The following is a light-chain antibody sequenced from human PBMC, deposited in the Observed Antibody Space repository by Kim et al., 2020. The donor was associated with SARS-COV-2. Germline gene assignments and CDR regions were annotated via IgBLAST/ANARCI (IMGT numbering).Light chain of an antibody. CDR3: QQYASYSPYT. CDR2: KAS. J-gene: IGKJ2*01. V-gene: IGKV1-5*03. Sequence: DIQMTQSPSTLSASVGDRVTITCRASHSLNNRLAWYQQEPGKAPKLLISKASTLESGVPPRFSGSGSGTEFTLTISSLQPDASATYYCQQYASYSPYTFGQGTKLEI. CDR1: HSLNNR.